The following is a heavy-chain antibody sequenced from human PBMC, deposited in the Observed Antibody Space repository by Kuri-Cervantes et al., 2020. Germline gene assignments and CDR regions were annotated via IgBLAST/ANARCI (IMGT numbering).Heavy chain of an antibody. CDR2: IYSSGST. CDR1: GFTVSSNY. J-gene: IGHJ6*02. V-gene: IGHV3-53*01. D-gene: IGHD5-12*01. CDR3: ARGWATPGPFYYYYYGMDV. Sequence: GESLKISCAASGFTVSSNYMSWVRQAPGKGLEWVSVIYSSGSTYYADSVKGRFTISRDNSKNTLYLQMNSLRAEDTAVYYCARGWATPGPFYYYYYGMDVWGQGTTVTVSS.